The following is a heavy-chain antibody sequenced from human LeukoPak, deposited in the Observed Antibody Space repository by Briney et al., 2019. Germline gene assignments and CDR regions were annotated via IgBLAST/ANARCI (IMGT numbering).Heavy chain of an antibody. CDR2: IIPIFGTA. V-gene: IGHV1-69*05. Sequence: ASVKVSCKASGGTFSSYAISWVRQAPGQGLEWMGGIIPIFGTANYAQKFQGRVTITTDESTSTAYMELSSLRSDDTAVYYCARGATSSSSGLNYWGQGTLVTVSS. D-gene: IGHD6-6*01. CDR3: ARGATSSSSGLNY. CDR1: GGTFSSYA. J-gene: IGHJ4*02.